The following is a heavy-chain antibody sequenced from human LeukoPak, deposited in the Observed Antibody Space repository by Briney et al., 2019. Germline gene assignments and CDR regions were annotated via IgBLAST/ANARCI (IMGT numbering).Heavy chain of an antibody. V-gene: IGHV3-33*06. CDR2: IWYDGSNK. J-gene: IGHJ4*02. CDR3: AKPRATELLPYYFDY. D-gene: IGHD1-26*01. CDR1: GFTFSSYG. Sequence: GGSLRLSCAASGFTFSSYGMHWVRQAPGKGLEWVAVIWYDGSNKYYADSVKGRFTISRDNSKNTLYLQMNSLRAEDTAVYYCAKPRATELLPYYFDYWGQGTLVTVSS.